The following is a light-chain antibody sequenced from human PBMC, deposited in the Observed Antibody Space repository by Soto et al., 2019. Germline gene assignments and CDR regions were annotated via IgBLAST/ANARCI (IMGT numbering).Light chain of an antibody. CDR2: GAS. J-gene: IGKJ4*01. V-gene: IGKV3-20*01. CDR3: QRYGGSPPAIA. CDR1: QSVSSSL. Sequence: EIVLTQSPGTLSLSPGERATLSCRASQSVSSSLLAWYQQKPGQAPRLLIYGASTRATGIPDRFSGSGSGTDFTLSISRLEAEDFAVYYCQRYGGSPPAIAFGGGTKVEIK.